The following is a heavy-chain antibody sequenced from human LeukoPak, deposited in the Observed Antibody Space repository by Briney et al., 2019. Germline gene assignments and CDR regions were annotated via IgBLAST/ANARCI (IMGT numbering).Heavy chain of an antibody. D-gene: IGHD6-13*01. CDR2: IYTSGST. CDR1: GGSISSGSYY. J-gene: IGHJ3*02. V-gene: IGHV4-61*02. Sequence: SETLSLTCTVSGGSISSGSYYWSWIRQPAGKGLEWIGRIYTSGSTNYNPSLKSRVTISVDTSKNQFSLKLSSVTAADTAVYYCARGVAAAVYDAFDIWGQGTMVTVSP. CDR3: ARGVAAAVYDAFDI.